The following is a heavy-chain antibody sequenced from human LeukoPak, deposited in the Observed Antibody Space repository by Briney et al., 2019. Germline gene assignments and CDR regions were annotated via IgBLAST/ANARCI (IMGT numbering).Heavy chain of an antibody. J-gene: IGHJ4*02. Sequence: GGSLRLSCAASGFTFSSYWMSWVRQVPGKGLEWVANIKEDGSEKHFVDSVKGRFTISRDNAKNSLYLQTNSLRAEDTAVYYCAKTDYYDSSGYDWGQGTLVTVSS. CDR1: GFTFSSYW. V-gene: IGHV3-7*01. CDR3: AKTDYYDSSGYD. D-gene: IGHD3-22*01. CDR2: IKEDGSEK.